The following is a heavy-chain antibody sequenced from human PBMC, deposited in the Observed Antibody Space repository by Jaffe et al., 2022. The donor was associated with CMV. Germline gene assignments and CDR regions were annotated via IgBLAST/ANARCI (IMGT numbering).Heavy chain of an antibody. D-gene: IGHD3-10*01. V-gene: IGHV1-3*01. J-gene: IGHJ4*02. CDR1: GYTFTSYA. CDR3: AREFITMVYANFDY. CDR2: INAGNGNT. Sequence: QVQLVQSGAEVKKPGASVKVSCKASGYTFTSYAMHWVRQAPGQRLEWMGWINAGNGNTKYSQKFQGRVTITRDTSASTAYMELSSLRSEDTAVYYCAREFITMVYANFDYWGQGTLVTVSS.